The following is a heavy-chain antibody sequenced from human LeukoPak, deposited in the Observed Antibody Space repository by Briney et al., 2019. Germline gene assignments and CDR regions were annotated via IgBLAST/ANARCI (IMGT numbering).Heavy chain of an antibody. CDR1: GGSISSYY. D-gene: IGHD3-16*01. J-gene: IGHJ4*02. CDR2: IYYSGST. V-gene: IGHV4-59*01. Sequence: SETLSLTCTVSGGSISSYYWSWIRQPPGKGLEWIGYIYYSGSTNYNPSLKGRVTMSVDTSKNQFSLKLSSVTTADTAVYYCASMTRPYYFDYWGQGTPVTVSS. CDR3: ASMTRPYYFDY.